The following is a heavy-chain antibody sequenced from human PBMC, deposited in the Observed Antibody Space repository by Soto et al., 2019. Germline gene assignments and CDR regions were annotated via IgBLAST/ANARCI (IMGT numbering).Heavy chain of an antibody. D-gene: IGHD1-26*01. CDR2: ISGSGGNT. J-gene: IGHJ4*02. CDR3: AKDLGSSKRFDY. V-gene: IGHV3-23*01. Sequence: EVQLLESGGGLVQPGGSLRLSCLASGFTFTTYGMNWVRQAPGEGLEWVSAISGSGGNTYYADSVKGRFTISRDNSKNALYLQMKSLRAEDTAVYYCAKDLGSSKRFDYWGQGTLVTVSS. CDR1: GFTFTTYG.